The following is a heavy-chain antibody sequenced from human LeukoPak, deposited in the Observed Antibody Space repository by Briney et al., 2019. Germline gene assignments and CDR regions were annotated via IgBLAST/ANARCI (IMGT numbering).Heavy chain of an antibody. V-gene: IGHV1-46*01. CDR1: GYTFTSYY. Sequence: ASVKVSCKASGYTFTSYYMHWVRQAPGQGLEWMGIINPSGGSTSYAQKFQGRVTMTRDTSASTVYMELSSLRSEDTAVYYCARASASYGCDYWGQGTLVTVSS. CDR2: INPSGGST. CDR3: ARASASYGCDY. D-gene: IGHD5-18*01. J-gene: IGHJ4*02.